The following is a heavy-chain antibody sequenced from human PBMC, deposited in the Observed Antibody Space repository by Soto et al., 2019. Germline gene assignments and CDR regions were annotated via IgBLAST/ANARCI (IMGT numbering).Heavy chain of an antibody. J-gene: IGHJ4*02. Sequence: QITLKESGPTLVEPTQTLTPTCTFSGFPLSTSGVGVGWIRQPPGTALEWLALIYWDDDKRYSSSLNSRLTITKDTSKNQVVLTMTNMDPVDTATYYCAHSRPPRLLDYWGQGTLVTVSS. CDR3: AHSRPPRLLDY. CDR2: IYWDDDK. CDR1: GFPLSTSGVG. D-gene: IGHD6-6*01. V-gene: IGHV2-5*02.